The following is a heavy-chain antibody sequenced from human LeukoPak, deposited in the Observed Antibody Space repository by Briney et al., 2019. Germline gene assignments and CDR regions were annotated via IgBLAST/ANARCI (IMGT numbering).Heavy chain of an antibody. J-gene: IGHJ5*02. CDR2: INHSGST. CDR1: GGSFSGYY. D-gene: IGHD1-26*01. CDR3: ARARWGAPVDP. V-gene: IGHV4-34*01. Sequence: SGTLSLTCAVYGGSFSGYYWSWIRQPPGKGLEWIGEINHSGSTNYNPSLKSRVTISVDTSKNQFSLKLSSVTAADTAVYYCARARWGAPVDPWGQGTLVTVSS.